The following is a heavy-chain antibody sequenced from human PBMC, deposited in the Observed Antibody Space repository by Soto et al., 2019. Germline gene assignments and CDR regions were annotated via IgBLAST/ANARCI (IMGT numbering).Heavy chain of an antibody. D-gene: IGHD3-16*01. CDR1: GFILSDHY. CDR3: ARAHIGGAWAHGFDI. CDR2: ISSGSSST. V-gene: IGHV3-11*05. J-gene: IGHJ3*02. Sequence: GGSLRLSCAASGFILSDHYMTWIRQAPGKGLEWISYISSGSSSTSYADSVEGRFTISRDNAKNSLFLQMKSLRAEDTALYYCARAHIGGAWAHGFDIWGQGTMVTVSS.